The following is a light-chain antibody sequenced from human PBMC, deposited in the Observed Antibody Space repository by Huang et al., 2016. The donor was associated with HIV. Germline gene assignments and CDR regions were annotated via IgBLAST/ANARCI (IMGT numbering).Light chain of an antibody. CDR1: QTLLHSNGYNY. Sequence: IVMTQSPLSLPVTPGEPASISCRSSQTLLHSNGYNYMDWYLQKPGQRPQLLIYLGSNRASGVPDRFSGSASGTDFTLRISRLEAEDVGIYYCMQALQTPYTFGQGTKLEI. CDR2: LGS. CDR3: MQALQTPYT. V-gene: IGKV2-28*01. J-gene: IGKJ2*01.